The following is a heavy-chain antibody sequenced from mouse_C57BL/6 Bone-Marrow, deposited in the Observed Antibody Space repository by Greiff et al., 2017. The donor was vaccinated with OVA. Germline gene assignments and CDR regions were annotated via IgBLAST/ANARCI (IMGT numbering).Heavy chain of an antibody. J-gene: IGHJ3*01. Sequence: VQLKESGAELVRPGTSVKMSCTASGYTFTNYWIGWVQQRPGHGLEWIGDIYPGGGYTNYTEKFKGKATLTADTSSSTAYMQFSSLTSEDSAIYYCAREGYYGSSPPWFDYWGQGTLVTVSA. CDR1: GYTFTNYW. V-gene: IGHV1-63*01. CDR2: IYPGGGYT. CDR3: AREGYYGSSPPWFDY. D-gene: IGHD1-1*01.